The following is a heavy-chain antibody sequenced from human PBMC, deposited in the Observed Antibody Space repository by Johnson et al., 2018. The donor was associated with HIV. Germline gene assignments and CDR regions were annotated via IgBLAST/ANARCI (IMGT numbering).Heavy chain of an antibody. CDR2: ISGSGGST. Sequence: VQLVESGGGLVKPGGSLRLSCAASGFTFSSYAMSWVRQAPGKGLEWVSAISGSGGSTYYADSVKGRFTISRDNSKNTVYLQMNSLRTEDSALYYCAKDFGSGWADAFDIWGQGTGVTISS. CDR3: AKDFGSGWADAFDI. V-gene: IGHV3-23*04. J-gene: IGHJ3*02. CDR1: GFTFSSYA. D-gene: IGHD6-19*01.